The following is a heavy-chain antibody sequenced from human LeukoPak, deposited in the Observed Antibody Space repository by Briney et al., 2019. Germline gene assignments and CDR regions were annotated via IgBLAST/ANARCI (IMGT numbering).Heavy chain of an antibody. CDR3: AAVGRSSRPGY. CDR2: ISSSGSSI. Sequence: GGSLRLSCAASGFTFGNYEMNWVRQAPGKGLEWVSYISSSGSSIYYADSVKGRFTISRDNGKNSLYLQMNSLRAEDTAVYYCAAVGRSSRPGYWGQGTLVTVSS. V-gene: IGHV3-48*03. CDR1: GFTFGNYE. D-gene: IGHD6-19*01. J-gene: IGHJ4*02.